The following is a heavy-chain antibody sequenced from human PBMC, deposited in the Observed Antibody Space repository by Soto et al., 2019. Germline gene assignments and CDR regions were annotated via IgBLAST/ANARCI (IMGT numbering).Heavy chain of an antibody. CDR2: VYYTGST. J-gene: IGHJ4*02. CDR3: ARSVAVPDAHIGY. D-gene: IGHD3-3*01. Sequence: SEPLSLTCSVSGGSISGSYWSWIRQSPGQGLEWLGYVYYTGSTNYSPSLRSRVSISVDTSKNEFSLRLSSVTAADTAVDFCARSVAVPDAHIGYSGQGTQGTVSS. CDR1: GGSISGSY. V-gene: IGHV4-59*01.